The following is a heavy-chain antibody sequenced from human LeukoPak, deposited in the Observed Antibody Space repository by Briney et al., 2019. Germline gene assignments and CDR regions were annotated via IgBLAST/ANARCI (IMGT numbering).Heavy chain of an antibody. CDR1: GFTFSSYA. Sequence: GGSLRLSCAASGFTFSSYAMSWVRQAPGKGLEWVSAISGSGGSTYYADSVKGRFTISRDNSKNTLYLQVNSLRAEDTAVYYCAKRYYYDSSGYPGPDFDYWGQGTLVTVSS. CDR3: AKRYYYDSSGYPGPDFDY. V-gene: IGHV3-23*01. CDR2: ISGSGGST. D-gene: IGHD3-22*01. J-gene: IGHJ4*02.